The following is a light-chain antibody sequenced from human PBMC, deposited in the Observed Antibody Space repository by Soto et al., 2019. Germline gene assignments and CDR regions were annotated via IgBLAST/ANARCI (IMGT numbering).Light chain of an antibody. J-gene: IGKJ1*01. Sequence: IQITRAASNLSASVVDRVTIACRASQTISSWLAWYQQKPGKAPKLLIYKASSLESGVPSRFSGSGSGTEFTLTISSLQPDDFATYYCQQYNSYSRTFGQGTKVDIK. V-gene: IGKV1-5*03. CDR3: QQYNSYSRT. CDR1: QTISSW. CDR2: KAS.